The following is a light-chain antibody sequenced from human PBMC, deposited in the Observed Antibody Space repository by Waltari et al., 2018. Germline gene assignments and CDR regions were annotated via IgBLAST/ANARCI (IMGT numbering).Light chain of an antibody. Sequence: EIVLTQSQGTLSLSPGERATLSCRASQSLGRNFLAWFQPKPGQAPRLLLFGASNRAPAIPDRFSGGGSGTDFTLTINRLDPEDFAVYYCHQYDDSPFTFGQGTKLEI. V-gene: IGKV3-20*01. CDR3: HQYDDSPFT. CDR1: QSLGRNF. J-gene: IGKJ2*01. CDR2: GAS.